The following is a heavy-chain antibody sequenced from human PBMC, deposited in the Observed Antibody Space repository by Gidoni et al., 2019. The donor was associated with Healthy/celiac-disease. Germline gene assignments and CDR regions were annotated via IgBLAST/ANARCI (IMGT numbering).Heavy chain of an antibody. CDR2: IFSNDGK. Sequence: QVTLKESGPVLVKPTETLTLTCTVSGFSLSNVRMGVSWIRQPPGKALEWLAHIFSNDGKSYSTSLKSRLTISKDTSKSQVVLTMTNMDPVDTATYYCARKMWSPLTYDLYYFDYWGQGTLVTVSS. CDR3: ARKMWSPLTYDLYYFDY. D-gene: IGHD2-21*01. J-gene: IGHJ4*02. CDR1: GFSLSNVRMG. V-gene: IGHV2-26*01.